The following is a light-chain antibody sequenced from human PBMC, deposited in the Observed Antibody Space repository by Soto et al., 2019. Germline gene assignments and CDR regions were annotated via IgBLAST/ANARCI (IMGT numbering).Light chain of an antibody. CDR1: QSISSNF. CDR2: GAS. J-gene: IGKJ5*01. CDR3: QQYGSSFT. Sequence: VLTQSPGTLSLSPGERGTLSCRASQSISSNFVAWYQQKPGQAPRLLIYGASSRATGIPDRFSGSGSGTDFTLTISRLEPEDFAVYYCQQYGSSFTFGQGKRLEIK. V-gene: IGKV3-20*01.